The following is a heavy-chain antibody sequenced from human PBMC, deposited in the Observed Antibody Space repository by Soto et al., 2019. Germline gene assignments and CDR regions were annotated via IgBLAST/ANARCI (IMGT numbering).Heavy chain of an antibody. CDR1: GFTFSSYA. CDR3: ARVAAVTVTWWYFDL. J-gene: IGHJ2*01. D-gene: IGHD6-19*01. Sequence: QVQLVESGGGVVQPGRSLRLSCAASGFTFSSYAMHWVRQAPGKGLEWVALISYDGSNKYYADSVKGRFTISRDNSKNTVYMEMNSLRTEDTAVYYCARVAAVTVTWWYFDLWGRATLATVSS. V-gene: IGHV3-30*03. CDR2: ISYDGSNK.